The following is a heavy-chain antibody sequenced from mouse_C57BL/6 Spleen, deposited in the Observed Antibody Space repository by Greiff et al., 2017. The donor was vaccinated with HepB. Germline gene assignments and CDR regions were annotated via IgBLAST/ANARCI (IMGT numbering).Heavy chain of an antibody. CDR2: IDPSDSYT. V-gene: IGHV1-69*01. D-gene: IGHD1-1*01. J-gene: IGHJ2*01. CDR3: ARAAYGSSSHFDY. CDR1: GYTFTSYW. Sequence: QVQLQQPGAELVMPGASVKLSCKASGYTFTSYWMHWVKQRPGQGLEWIGEIDPSDSYTNYNQKFKGKSTLTVDKSSTTAYMQLSSLTSEDSAVYYCARAAYGSSSHFDYWGQGTTLTVSS.